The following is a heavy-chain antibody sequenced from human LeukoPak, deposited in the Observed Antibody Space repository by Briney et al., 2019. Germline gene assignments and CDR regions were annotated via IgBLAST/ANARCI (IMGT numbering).Heavy chain of an antibody. V-gene: IGHV3-21*01. CDR1: GFTFSSYS. J-gene: IGHJ2*01. D-gene: IGHD6-13*01. CDR3: ARGVSSCRSGFCWYFDL. Sequence: SGGSLRLSCAASGFTFSSYSMNWVRQAPGKGLEWVSSISSSSSYIYYADSVKGRFTISRDNAKNSLYLQMNSLRAEDTAVYYCARGVSSCRSGFCWYFDLWGRGTLVTVSS. CDR2: ISSSSSYI.